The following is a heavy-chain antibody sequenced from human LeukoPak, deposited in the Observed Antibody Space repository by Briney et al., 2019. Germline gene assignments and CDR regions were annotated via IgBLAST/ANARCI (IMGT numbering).Heavy chain of an antibody. CDR1: GGSISSGGYY. D-gene: IGHD3-9*01. CDR2: IYYSGST. Sequence: TSETLSLTCTVSGGSISSGGYYWSWIRQHPGKGLEWIVYIYYSGSTYYNPSLKSRVTISVDTSKNQFSLKLSSVTAADTAVYYCARVSDILTGYYSPYYYYGMDVWGQGTTVTVSS. V-gene: IGHV4-31*03. CDR3: ARVSDILTGYYSPYYYYGMDV. J-gene: IGHJ6*02.